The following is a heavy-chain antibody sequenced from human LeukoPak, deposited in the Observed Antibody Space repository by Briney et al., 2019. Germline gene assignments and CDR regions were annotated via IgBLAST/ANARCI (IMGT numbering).Heavy chain of an antibody. CDR2: IYYSGIT. J-gene: IGHJ2*01. D-gene: IGHD3-9*01. Sequence: SETLSLTCTVSGGSISSNHWSWIRQPPGKGLEWIGYIYYSGITNYNLSLQSRVTISADASKNQFSLKLSSVTAADTAVYYCARYATGTPNWYFDLWGRGTLVTVSP. CDR1: GGSISSNH. V-gene: IGHV4-59*08. CDR3: ARYATGTPNWYFDL.